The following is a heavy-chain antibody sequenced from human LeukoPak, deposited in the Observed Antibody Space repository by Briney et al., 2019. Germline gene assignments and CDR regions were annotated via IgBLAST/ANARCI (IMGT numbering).Heavy chain of an antibody. CDR3: ARGRGRSSSSLGY. Sequence: SETLSLTCAVYGGSFSGYYWSWIRQPPGKGLEWIGEINHSGSTNYNPSLKSRVTISVDTSKNQFSLKLSSVTAADTAVYYCARGRGRSSSSLGYWGQGTLVTVSP. J-gene: IGHJ4*02. CDR2: INHSGST. D-gene: IGHD6-6*01. V-gene: IGHV4-34*01. CDR1: GGSFSGYY.